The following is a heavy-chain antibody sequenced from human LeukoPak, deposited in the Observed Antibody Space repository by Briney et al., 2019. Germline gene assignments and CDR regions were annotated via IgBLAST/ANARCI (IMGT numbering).Heavy chain of an antibody. D-gene: IGHD3-22*01. CDR2: INPNSGGT. Sequence: GASVKVSCKASGYTFTGYFMHWVRQPPGQGLEWMGWINPNSGGTHYAQKFQGRVTMTRDTSISTAYMELSRLRSDDTAVYYCARGSGGNDYDSSGYEYNWFDPWGQGTLVTVSS. CDR1: GYTFTGYF. CDR3: ARGSGGNDYDSSGYEYNWFDP. J-gene: IGHJ5*02. V-gene: IGHV1-2*02.